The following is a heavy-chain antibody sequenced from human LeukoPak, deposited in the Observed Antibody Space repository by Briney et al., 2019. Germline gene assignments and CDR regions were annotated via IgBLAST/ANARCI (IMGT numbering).Heavy chain of an antibody. D-gene: IGHD6-19*01. V-gene: IGHV3-30*18. J-gene: IGHJ4*02. Sequence: PGGSLRLFCAASGFTFSSYGMHWVRQAPGKGLEWVAVISYDGSNKYYADSVKGRFTISRDNPKNTLYLQMNSLRAEDTAVYYCAKDWDSSGWPIDYWGQAAMVTDSS. CDR1: GFTFSSYG. CDR2: ISYDGSNK. CDR3: AKDWDSSGWPIDY.